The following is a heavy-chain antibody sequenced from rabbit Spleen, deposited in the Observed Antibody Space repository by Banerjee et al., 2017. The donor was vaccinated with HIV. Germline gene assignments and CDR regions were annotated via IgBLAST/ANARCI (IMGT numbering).Heavy chain of an antibody. Sequence: QEQLVESGGGLVKPGASLTLTCTASGFSFSSSYDMCWVRQAPGKGLEWIACISAGSSGFTYFASWAKGRFTISKTSSTTVTLQMTSLTAADTATYFCARDTGSSFSSYGMDLWGPGTLVTVS. D-gene: IGHD8-1*01. CDR1: GFSFSSSYD. V-gene: IGHV1S45*01. CDR2: ISAGSSGFT. J-gene: IGHJ6*01. CDR3: ARDTGSSFSSYGMDL.